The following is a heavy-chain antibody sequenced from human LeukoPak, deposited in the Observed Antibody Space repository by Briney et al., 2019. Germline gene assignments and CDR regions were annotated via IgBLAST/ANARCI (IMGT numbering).Heavy chain of an antibody. D-gene: IGHD3-10*01. V-gene: IGHV3-7*01. J-gene: IGHJ4*02. CDR1: GFTFSSYW. Sequence: GGSLRLSCAASGFTFSSYWMNWARQAPGKGLEWVAIIKQDGSDEYYVDSVKGRFTISRDNARYSLSLQMNSLRAEDTAVYYCAWSYGSGSYYPFDYWGQGTLVTVSS. CDR2: IKQDGSDE. CDR3: AWSYGSGSYYPFDY.